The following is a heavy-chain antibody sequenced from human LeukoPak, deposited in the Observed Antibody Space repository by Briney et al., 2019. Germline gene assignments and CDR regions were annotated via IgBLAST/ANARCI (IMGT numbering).Heavy chain of an antibody. V-gene: IGHV3-72*01. J-gene: IGHJ4*02. D-gene: IGHD3-22*01. CDR1: VFSLIDHY. Sequence: GGALRVSRVHSVFSLIDHYMYWVRQAPGEGVEWVGRSITKVSSYNTEYEASVKGRFTVTRDDSKNSVKLQMNSLKTEHPAVYYCTRGDTSGYSPYWGQGTLVTVSS. CDR3: TRGDTSGYSPY. CDR2: SITKVSSYNT.